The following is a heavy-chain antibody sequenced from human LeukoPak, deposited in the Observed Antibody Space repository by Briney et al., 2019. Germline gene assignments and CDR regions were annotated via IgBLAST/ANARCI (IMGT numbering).Heavy chain of an antibody. D-gene: IGHD6-6*01. Sequence: GASVQVSCKASGYNFTAHFIHWVRQAPGQGLEWMGQINSNNGGEKYAPKFQGRVTVLRDTSINTIYLDLTSLTSDDTAVYYCAREPYTTSSDRHEKAFDYWGQGTLVTVSS. J-gene: IGHJ4*02. V-gene: IGHV1-2*06. CDR2: INSNNGGE. CDR3: AREPYTTSSDRHEKAFDY. CDR1: GYNFTAHF.